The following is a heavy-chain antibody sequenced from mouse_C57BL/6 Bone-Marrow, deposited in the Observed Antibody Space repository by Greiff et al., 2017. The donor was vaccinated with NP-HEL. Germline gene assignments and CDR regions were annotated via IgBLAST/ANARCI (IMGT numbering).Heavy chain of an antibody. CDR2: IYPGDGDT. Sequence: VQLQQSGPELVKPGASVKISCKASGYAFSSSWMNWVKQRPGKGLEWIGRIYPGDGDTNYNGKFKGKATLTADKSSSTAYMQLSSLTSEDSAVYFCARKGLYGSSLDYWGQGTTLTVSS. D-gene: IGHD1-1*01. V-gene: IGHV1-82*01. CDR3: ARKGLYGSSLDY. J-gene: IGHJ2*01. CDR1: GYAFSSSW.